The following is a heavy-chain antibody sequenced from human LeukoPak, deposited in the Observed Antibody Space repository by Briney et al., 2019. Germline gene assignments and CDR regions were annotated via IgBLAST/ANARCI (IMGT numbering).Heavy chain of an antibody. D-gene: IGHD4-17*01. Sequence: SMKVSCKTSGFTFSTSAVQWVRQARGQRLEWIGWIIVGSGATNYAQSLQGRFTITRDMSTNTAYMELSSLGSEDSAVYYCAAELYGVYTDCCTFHLWGQGTLVTVSS. CDR2: IIVGSGAT. CDR1: GFTFSTSA. J-gene: IGHJ3*01. CDR3: AAELYGVYTDCCTFHL. V-gene: IGHV1-58*01.